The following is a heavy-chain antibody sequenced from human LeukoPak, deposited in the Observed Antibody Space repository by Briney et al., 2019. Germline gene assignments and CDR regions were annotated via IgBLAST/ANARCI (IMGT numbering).Heavy chain of an antibody. CDR2: INPSGGST. Sequence: APVKVSCKASGYTFTSYYMHWVRQAPGQGLEWMGIINPSGGSTSYAQKFQGRVTMTRDTSTSTVYMELSSLRSEDTAVYYCARGGLLAVVIKYYFDYWGQGTLVTVSS. J-gene: IGHJ4*02. CDR3: ARGGLLAVVIKYYFDY. CDR1: GYTFTSYY. V-gene: IGHV1-46*01. D-gene: IGHD3-22*01.